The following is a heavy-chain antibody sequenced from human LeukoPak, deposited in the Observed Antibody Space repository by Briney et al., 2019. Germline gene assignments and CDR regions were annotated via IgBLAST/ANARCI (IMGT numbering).Heavy chain of an antibody. D-gene: IGHD3-10*01. CDR2: MNCDGSNK. Sequence: GGALRLSCAAPGFTFSTHWMHWVRQAPGKGLVWVSRMNCDGSNKDHADSVKGRFTISRDIAKNTLSLQMNSLRAEDTAVYYCVRSHYYFDHWGQGTLVTVSS. J-gene: IGHJ4*02. CDR3: VRSHYYFDH. V-gene: IGHV3-74*01. CDR1: GFTFSTHW.